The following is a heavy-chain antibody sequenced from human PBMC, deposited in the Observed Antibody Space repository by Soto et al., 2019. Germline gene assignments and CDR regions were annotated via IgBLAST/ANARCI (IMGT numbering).Heavy chain of an antibody. CDR2: IYWDDDE. Sequence: QITLKESGPTVVQPTQTLTLTCSFSGFSLSTSAEGVAWIRQPPGKALEWLALIYWDDDERYSPFLKSRLTIDTDTYKTPVGLTMTNMDPVHTATYFCAHKGGRGAAMDVWGQGATVTVSS. CDR1: GFSLSTSAEG. J-gene: IGHJ6*02. CDR3: AHKGGRGAAMDV. D-gene: IGHD2-15*01. V-gene: IGHV2-5*02.